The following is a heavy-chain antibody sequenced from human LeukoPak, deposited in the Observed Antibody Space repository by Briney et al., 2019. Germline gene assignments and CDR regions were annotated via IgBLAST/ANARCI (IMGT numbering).Heavy chain of an antibody. D-gene: IGHD6-13*01. CDR3: ARINTTRWGQQLVLSYYYGMDV. V-gene: IGHV3-11*01. J-gene: IGHJ6*02. Sequence: GGSLRLSCAASGFTFSDYYMSWIRQAPGKGLEWVSYISSSGSTIYYADSVKGRFTISRDNAKNSLYLQMNSLRAEDTAVYYCARINTTRWGQQLVLSYYYGMDVWGQGTTVTVSS. CDR1: GFTFSDYY. CDR2: ISSSGSTI.